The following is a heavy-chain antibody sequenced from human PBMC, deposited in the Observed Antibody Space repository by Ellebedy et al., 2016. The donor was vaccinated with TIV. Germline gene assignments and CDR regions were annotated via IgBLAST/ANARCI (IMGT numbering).Heavy chain of an antibody. J-gene: IGHJ4*02. CDR1: GFTFSYYW. V-gene: IGHV3-74*01. CDR3: ARANQQLPRVVAF. Sequence: GESLKISCAASGFTFSYYWMHWVRQTPGKGLVWVSRINSDGSITSYADYMKGRFTISRDNAKNTLYLQMNSLTAEDTAIYYCARANQQLPRVVAFWGQGTLVTVSS. D-gene: IGHD6-13*01. CDR2: INSDGSIT.